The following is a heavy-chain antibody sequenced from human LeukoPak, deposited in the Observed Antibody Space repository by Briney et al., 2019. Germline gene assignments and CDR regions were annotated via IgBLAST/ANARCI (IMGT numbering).Heavy chain of an antibody. CDR2: INPSGGST. Sequence: ASVKVSCKASGYTSTGYYMHWVRQAPGQGLEWMGIINPSGGSTTYAQKFHGRVTMTRDTSTSTVYMELSNLRSEDTAVYYCARGRLWEVLDAFDMWGQGTMVTVSS. V-gene: IGHV1-46*03. D-gene: IGHD1-26*01. CDR1: GYTSTGYY. CDR3: ARGRLWEVLDAFDM. J-gene: IGHJ3*02.